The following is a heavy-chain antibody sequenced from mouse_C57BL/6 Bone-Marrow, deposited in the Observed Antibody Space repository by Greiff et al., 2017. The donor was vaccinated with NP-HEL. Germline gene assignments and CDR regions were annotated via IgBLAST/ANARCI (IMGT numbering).Heavy chain of an antibody. Sequence: QVQLQQSGPELVKPGASVKISCKASGYAFSSSWMNWVKQRPGKGLEWIGRIYPGDGDTNYNGKFKGKATLTADKSSSTAYMQLRSLTSEDSAVYFCARITTLVATVDYWGQGTTLTVSS. D-gene: IGHD1-1*01. CDR2: IYPGDGDT. CDR1: GYAFSSSW. CDR3: ARITTLVATVDY. J-gene: IGHJ2*01. V-gene: IGHV1-82*01.